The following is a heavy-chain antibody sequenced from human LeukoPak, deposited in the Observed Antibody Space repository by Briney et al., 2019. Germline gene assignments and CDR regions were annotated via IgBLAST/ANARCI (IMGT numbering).Heavy chain of an antibody. CDR3: ATLGCAGENCPRAGRALGGY. CDR2: ISSGGTFV. J-gene: IGHJ4*02. D-gene: IGHD2-21*01. V-gene: IGHV3-21*01. Sequence: PGGSLRLSCTGSGLTFSSYTIHSVRQAPGKGLGWVSSISSGGTFVYYADSVTGRFTISRDNAGKCLYLQMDSLRAEDTAIYYCATLGCAGENCPRAGRALGGYWGQGTLVTVSS. CDR1: GLTFSSYT.